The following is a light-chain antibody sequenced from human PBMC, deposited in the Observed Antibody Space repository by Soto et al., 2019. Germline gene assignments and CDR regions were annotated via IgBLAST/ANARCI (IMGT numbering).Light chain of an antibody. CDR2: GAS. V-gene: IGKV3-15*01. Sequence: EIVMTQSPATLSVSPGERATLSCRASQSVSINLAWYQQKPGQAPRLLIYGASTRATGIPARFSGSGSGTECTLTISSLQSEDFAVYYCHQYNNWPPITFGGGTKVVIK. J-gene: IGKJ4*01. CDR1: QSVSIN. CDR3: HQYNNWPPIT.